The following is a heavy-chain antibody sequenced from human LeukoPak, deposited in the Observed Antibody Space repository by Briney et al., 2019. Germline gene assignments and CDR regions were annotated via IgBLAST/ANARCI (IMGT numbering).Heavy chain of an antibody. CDR3: AKPPEVGATVGYFDY. Sequence: GRSLRLSCAASGFTFSSYGMHWVRQAPGKGLEWVALISYDGSNKYYADSVKGRFTISRDNSKNTLYLQMNSLRAEDTAVYYGAKPPEVGATVGYFDYWGQGTLVTVSS. V-gene: IGHV3-30*18. CDR1: GFTFSSYG. J-gene: IGHJ4*02. D-gene: IGHD1-26*01. CDR2: ISYDGSNK.